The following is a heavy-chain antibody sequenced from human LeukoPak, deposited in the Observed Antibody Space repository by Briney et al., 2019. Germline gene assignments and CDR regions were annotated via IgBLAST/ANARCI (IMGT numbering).Heavy chain of an antibody. Sequence: QTGGSLRLSCAASGFTFSSYAMSWVRQAPGKGLEWVAKIKEDGSEKYYVDSVKGRFTISRDNAKNSLYLQLNSLRVEDTAVYYCAKRERARAGPYYHYHYMDVWGKGTTVTVSS. CDR3: AKRERARAGPYYHYHYMDV. V-gene: IGHV3-7*01. J-gene: IGHJ6*03. D-gene: IGHD1-26*01. CDR2: IKEDGSEK. CDR1: GFTFSSYA.